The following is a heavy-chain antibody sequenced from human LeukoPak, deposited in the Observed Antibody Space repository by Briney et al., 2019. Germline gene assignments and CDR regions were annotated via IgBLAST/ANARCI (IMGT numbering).Heavy chain of an antibody. D-gene: IGHD5-12*01. Sequence: AASVKVSCKASGNTFTTDYIYWVRQAPGQGLEWMGIISPSNDSTIYAQKFQGRVTMTRDTSTSTVYMELSTLRPEDTAVYYCARVYSGYFDYWGQGTLVTVSS. V-gene: IGHV1-46*01. CDR3: ARVYSGYFDY. J-gene: IGHJ4*02. CDR1: GNTFTTDY. CDR2: ISPSNDST.